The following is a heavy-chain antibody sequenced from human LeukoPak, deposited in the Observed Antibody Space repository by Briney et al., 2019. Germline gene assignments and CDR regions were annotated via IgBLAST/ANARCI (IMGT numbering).Heavy chain of an antibody. V-gene: IGHV4-34*01. CDR1: GGSFSGYY. Sequence: SETLSLTCAVYGGSFSGYYWSWIRQPPGKGLEWIGEINHSGSTNYIPSLKSRVTISVDTSKNQFSLKLSSVTAADTAVYYCARVLHDYYDSSGYSDRHAFDIWGHGTMVTVSS. J-gene: IGHJ3*02. CDR3: ARVLHDYYDSSGYSDRHAFDI. CDR2: INHSGST. D-gene: IGHD3-22*01.